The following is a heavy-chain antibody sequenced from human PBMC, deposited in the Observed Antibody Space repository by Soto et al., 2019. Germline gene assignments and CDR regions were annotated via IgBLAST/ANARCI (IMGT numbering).Heavy chain of an antibody. Sequence: ETLSLTCAVSGGSISGSYYYWAWLRQSPGKGPAWIGSVFYTGFTSYNPSLESRVSVSVDTSKSQFSLKLSAVTAADTAVYYCATSQKGYNWNYFDHWGQGALVTVSS. J-gene: IGHJ4*02. V-gene: IGHV4-39*01. CDR1: GGSISGSYYY. CDR3: ATSQKGYNWNYFDH. CDR2: VFYTGFT. D-gene: IGHD1-20*01.